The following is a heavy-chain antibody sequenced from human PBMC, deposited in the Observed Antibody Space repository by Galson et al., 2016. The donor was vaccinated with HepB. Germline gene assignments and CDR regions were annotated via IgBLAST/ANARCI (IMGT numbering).Heavy chain of an antibody. CDR3: ARDSPCCSGGNGYPIIDYHGLDV. CDR2: ISAYNGNT. Sequence: SVKVSCKASGYTFNYYGITWVRQVPGQGLEWIGWISAYNGNTNYVQNLQDRVTLTTDTSTSSAYMGLRSLRSDDTAVYYCARDSPCCSGGNGYPIIDYHGLDVWGQGTTVIVSS. J-gene: IGHJ6*02. D-gene: IGHD2-15*01. V-gene: IGHV1-18*01. CDR1: GYTFNYYG.